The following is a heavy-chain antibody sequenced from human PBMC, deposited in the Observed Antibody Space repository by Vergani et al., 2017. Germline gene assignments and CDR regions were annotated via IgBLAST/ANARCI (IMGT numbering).Heavy chain of an antibody. CDR3: AKQYFVSGNYLFDY. CDR1: GFTFSACP. CDR2: ISARYPST. Sequence: EVQLVETGGGLIQPGGSLRLSCAASGFTFSACPMTWVRQAPGKGLEWVSAISARYPSTYYADSVKGRFTISRDNSKNMLYLQMNSLRAEDTAVYYCAKQYFVSGNYLFDYWGQGTLVTVSS. J-gene: IGHJ4*02. D-gene: IGHD3-10*01. V-gene: IGHV3-23*04.